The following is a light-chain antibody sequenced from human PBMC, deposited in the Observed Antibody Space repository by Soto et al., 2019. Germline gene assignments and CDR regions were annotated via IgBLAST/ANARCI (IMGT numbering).Light chain of an antibody. CDR3: QQYNNWPFT. CDR1: QSVSSN. V-gene: IGKV3D-15*01. CDR2: GAS. Sequence: EIVMTQSPATLSVSPGERATLSCRASQSVSSNLAWYHQKPGQVPRLLIYGASTRATGILARFSGSRSGTEFTLTISSLQSEDFAVYYCQQYNNWPFTFGPGTKVDIK. J-gene: IGKJ3*01.